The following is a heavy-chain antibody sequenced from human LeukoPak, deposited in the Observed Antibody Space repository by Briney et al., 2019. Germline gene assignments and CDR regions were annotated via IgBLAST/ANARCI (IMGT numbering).Heavy chain of an antibody. D-gene: IGHD1-7*01. CDR1: GFTFSSYA. CDR2: ISYDGSNK. J-gene: IGHJ5*02. Sequence: PGRSLRLSCAASGFTFSSYAMHWVRQAPGKGLEWVAVISYDGSNKYYADSVKGRFTISRDNSKNTLYLQMNSLRAEDTAVYYCVGSNYFDPGGQGTLVTVSS. V-gene: IGHV3-30*01. CDR3: VGSNYFDP.